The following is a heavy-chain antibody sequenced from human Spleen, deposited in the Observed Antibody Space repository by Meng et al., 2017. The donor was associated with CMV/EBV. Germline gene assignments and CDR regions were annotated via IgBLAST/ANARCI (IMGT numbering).Heavy chain of an antibody. J-gene: IGHJ3*01. CDR2: ISSNGFNT. V-gene: IGHV3-43*01. D-gene: IGHD2-15*01. CDR3: TKDLLAGAGLIAFAV. CDR1: GFTFPDYA. Sequence: GESLKISCAASGFTFPDYALHWVRQAPGKGLEWVSLISSNGFNTYYADSVKGRFTISRDNSKNSLYLQMYGLRSDDTAVYYCTKDLLAGAGLIAFAVWGQGTLVTVSS.